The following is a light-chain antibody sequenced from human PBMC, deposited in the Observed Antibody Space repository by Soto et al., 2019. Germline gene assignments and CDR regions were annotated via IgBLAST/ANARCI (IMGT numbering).Light chain of an antibody. V-gene: IGKV1-9*01. CDR2: AAS. J-gene: IGKJ5*01. Sequence: DIQMTQSPRFLSASVGDRVTITCRASQNIRTYLTWYQQKPGKGPKLLIYAASTLQSGVPSRFSGSGSGTDFTLTISSLQPEDFATYYCQQLNSYPTFGQGTRLEIK. CDR3: QQLNSYPT. CDR1: QNIRTY.